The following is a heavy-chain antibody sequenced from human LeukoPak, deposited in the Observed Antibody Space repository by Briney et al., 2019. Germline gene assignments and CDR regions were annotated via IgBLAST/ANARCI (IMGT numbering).Heavy chain of an antibody. CDR2: IYHSGST. CDR1: GGSISSSNR. J-gene: IGHJ4*02. D-gene: IGHD6-13*01. Sequence: PSETLSLTCAVSGGSISSSNRWSWVRQPPGKGLEWIGEIYHSGSTNYNPSLKSRVTISVDKSKNQFSLKLSSVTAADTAVYYCAREDIAAAGFDYWGQGTLVTVSS. CDR3: AREDIAAAGFDY. V-gene: IGHV4-4*02.